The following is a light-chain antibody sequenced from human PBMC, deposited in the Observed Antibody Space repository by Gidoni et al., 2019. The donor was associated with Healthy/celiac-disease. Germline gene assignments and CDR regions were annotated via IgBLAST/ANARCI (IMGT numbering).Light chain of an antibody. CDR2: DAS. J-gene: IGKJ5*01. V-gene: IGKV1-33*01. Sequence: QMTQSPSSLSASVGDRVTITCQASQDISNYLNWYQQKPGKAPKLLIYDASNLETGVPSRFSGSGSGTDFTFTISSLQPEDIATYYCQQYDNLPITFGQXTRLEIK. CDR3: QQYDNLPIT. CDR1: QDISNY.